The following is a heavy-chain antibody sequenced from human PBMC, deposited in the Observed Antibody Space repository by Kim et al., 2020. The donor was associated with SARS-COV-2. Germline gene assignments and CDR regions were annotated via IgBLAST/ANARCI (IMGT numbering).Heavy chain of an antibody. CDR2: IYSGGSST. CDR3: AKEHVSGSYYFGLGNYYYGMDV. Sequence: GGSLRLSCAASGFTFSSYAMSWVRQAPGKGLEWVSVIYSGGSSTYYADSVKGRFTISRDNSKNTLYLQMNSLRAEDTAVYYCAKEHVSGSYYFGLGNYYYGMDVWGQGTTVTVSS. D-gene: IGHD1-26*01. J-gene: IGHJ6*02. V-gene: IGHV3-23*03. CDR1: GFTFSSYA.